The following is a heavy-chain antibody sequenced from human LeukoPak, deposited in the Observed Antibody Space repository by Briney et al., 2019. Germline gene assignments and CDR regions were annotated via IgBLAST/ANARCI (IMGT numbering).Heavy chain of an antibody. CDR1: GFTFSNYW. V-gene: IGHV3-74*01. CDR3: ARENTMVRGVIITNRWFDP. J-gene: IGHJ5*02. CDR2: INTDGSRI. D-gene: IGHD3-10*01. Sequence: GGFLRLSCAASGFTFSNYWMHWVRQAPGKGLVWVSRINTDGSRITYADSVKGRFTISRDNAMNTVYLQMNSLRAEDTAVYYCARENTMVRGVIITNRWFDPWGQGTLVTVSS.